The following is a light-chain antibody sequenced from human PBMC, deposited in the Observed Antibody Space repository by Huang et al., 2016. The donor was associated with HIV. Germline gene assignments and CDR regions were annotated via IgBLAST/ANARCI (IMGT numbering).Light chain of an antibody. CDR2: GAS. CDR1: QSITNK. CDR3: QQYKDWPPWT. Sequence: ETVMTQSPATMSVFPGERATLSCRASQSITNKLAWYQQKPGHAPRLLIYGASTRATGIPARFSGRGSGTEFNLTISSPQTEDFAVYYCQQYKDWPPWTFGQGTKVEIK. J-gene: IGKJ1*01. V-gene: IGKV3-15*01.